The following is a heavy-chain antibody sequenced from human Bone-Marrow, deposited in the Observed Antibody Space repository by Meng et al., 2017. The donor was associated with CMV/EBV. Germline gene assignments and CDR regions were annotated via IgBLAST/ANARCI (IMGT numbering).Heavy chain of an antibody. J-gene: IGHJ4*02. V-gene: IGHV1-18*01. CDR2: ISAYNGNT. CDR1: GYTLTSYG. D-gene: IGHD5-18*01. Sequence: QVRLGQSVGGVKKPGASWKVSCKASGYTLTSYGISWVRQAPGQGLEWMGWISAYNGNTNYAQKLQGRVTMTTDTSTSTAYMELRSLRSDDTAVYYCARDHLYGYYFDYWGQGTLVTVSS. CDR3: ARDHLYGYYFDY.